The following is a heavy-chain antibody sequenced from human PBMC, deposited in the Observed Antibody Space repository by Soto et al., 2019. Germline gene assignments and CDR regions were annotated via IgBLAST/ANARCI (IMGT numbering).Heavy chain of an antibody. CDR1: GFTFSSFW. D-gene: IGHD3-10*01. V-gene: IGHV3-7*03. Sequence: VQLVESGGGLVQPGGSLRLACAASGFTFSSFWMSWVRQAPGKGLEWVANMKTDGSETHYVDSVKGRFTISRDNHKASLFLQMNSLIVEDTAVYFCTSDQYPRFYHGSGCYPYYWGQGTPVTVSS. J-gene: IGHJ4*02. CDR3: TSDQYPRFYHGSGCYPYY. CDR2: MKTDGSET.